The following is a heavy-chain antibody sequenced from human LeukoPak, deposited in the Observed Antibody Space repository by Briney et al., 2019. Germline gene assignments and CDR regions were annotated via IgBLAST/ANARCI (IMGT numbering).Heavy chain of an antibody. Sequence: SETLSLTCTVSGGSISSATYCWSWIRQPAGKGLEWIGHIHTSGTTNYNPSLKSRVTISLDTSKNQFSLKLYSVTAADTAVYYCATRKLGNDYWGQGTLVTVSS. CDR2: IHTSGTT. D-gene: IGHD7-27*01. V-gene: IGHV4-61*09. J-gene: IGHJ4*02. CDR3: ATRKLGNDY. CDR1: GGSISSATYC.